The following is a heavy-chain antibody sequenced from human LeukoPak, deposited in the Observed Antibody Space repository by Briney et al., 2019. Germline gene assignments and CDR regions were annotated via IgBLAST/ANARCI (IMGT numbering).Heavy chain of an antibody. V-gene: IGHV3-48*02. D-gene: IGHD3/OR15-3a*01. CDR3: VRDQDFAFDY. CDR1: GFSFSGYS. J-gene: IGHJ4*02. CDR2: IRSSGTGI. Sequence: GGSLRLSCSASGFSFSGYSMNWVRQAPGRGLEWVSYIRSSGTGISYADSVKGRFTISRDNAKSSLHLRMNSLRDEDTAVYFCVRDQDFAFDYWGQGTLVTVSS.